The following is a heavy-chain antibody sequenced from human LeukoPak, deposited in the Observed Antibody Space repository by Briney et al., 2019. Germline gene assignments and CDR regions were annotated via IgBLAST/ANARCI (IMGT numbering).Heavy chain of an antibody. D-gene: IGHD3-10*01. CDR2: INHSGST. CDR3: ARGGYHYGSGSYYGY. V-gene: IGHV4-34*01. Sequence: PSETLSLTCAVYGGSFSGYYWSWIRHAPGKGLEWIGEINHSGSTNYNSFLKSRVTITVDTSKNQFSLKLSSVTAADAAVYYCARGGYHYGSGSYYGYWGQGTLVTVSS. CDR1: GGSFSGYY. J-gene: IGHJ4*02.